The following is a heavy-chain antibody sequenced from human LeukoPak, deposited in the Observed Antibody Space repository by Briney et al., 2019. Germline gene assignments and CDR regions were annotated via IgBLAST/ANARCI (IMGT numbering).Heavy chain of an antibody. D-gene: IGHD3-22*01. Sequence: ASVKVSCKTSGYTFTSYYMHWVRQAPGQGLEWMGWVNPTSGGTNYAQKFQGRVTLTRDTSISTGYMELSRLRSDHTAVYYCARVYYYYDSSGILTLYFDYWGQGTLVTVSS. CDR1: GYTFTSYY. CDR3: ARVYYYYDSSGILTLYFDY. CDR2: VNPTSGGT. V-gene: IGHV1-2*02. J-gene: IGHJ4*02.